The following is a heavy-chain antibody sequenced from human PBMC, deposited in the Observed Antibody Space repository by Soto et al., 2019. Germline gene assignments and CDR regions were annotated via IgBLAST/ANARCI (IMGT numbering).Heavy chain of an antibody. Sequence: PGESLKISCKGSGYSFTSYWIGWVRQMPGKGLEWMGIIYPGDSDTRYSPSSQGQATISADKSISTAYLQWSSLKASDTAMYYCARHVGGRQGYCSSTSCYYQDYYYYYYMDVWGKGTTVTVSS. CDR3: ARHVGGRQGYCSSTSCYYQDYYYYYYMDV. CDR2: IYPGDSDT. CDR1: GYSFTSYW. V-gene: IGHV5-51*01. D-gene: IGHD2-2*01. J-gene: IGHJ6*03.